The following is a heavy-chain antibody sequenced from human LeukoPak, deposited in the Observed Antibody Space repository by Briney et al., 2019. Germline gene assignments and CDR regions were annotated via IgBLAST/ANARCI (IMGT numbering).Heavy chain of an antibody. D-gene: IGHD1-1*01. CDR2: IYHSGST. V-gene: IGHV4-38-2*01. Sequence: PSETPSLTXAVSGYSISSGYYWGWIRQPPGKGLEWIGSIYHSGSTYYNPSLKSRVTISVDTSKNQFSLKLSSVTAADTAVYYCARLPKKSGVDYWGQGTLVTVSS. CDR1: GYSISSGYY. J-gene: IGHJ4*02. CDR3: ARLPKKSGVDY.